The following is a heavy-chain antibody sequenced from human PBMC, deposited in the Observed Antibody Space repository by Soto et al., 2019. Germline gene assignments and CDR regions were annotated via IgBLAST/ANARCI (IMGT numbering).Heavy chain of an antibody. D-gene: IGHD6-25*01. CDR3: ARDPYSSDPFGPAY. V-gene: IGHV3-66*01. J-gene: IGHJ4*02. Sequence: EVQLVESGGGLVQPGGSLRLSCAASGFTVSSNYMSWVRQAPGKGLEWVSVIYSGGSTYYADSVKGRFTISRDNSKNTLYLQMNSLRAEDTAVYYCARDPYSSDPFGPAYWGQGTLVTVSS. CDR2: IYSGGST. CDR1: GFTVSSNY.